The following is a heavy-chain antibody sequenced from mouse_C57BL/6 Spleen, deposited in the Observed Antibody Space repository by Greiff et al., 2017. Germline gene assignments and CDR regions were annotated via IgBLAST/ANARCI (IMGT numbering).Heavy chain of an antibody. CDR2: IDPEDGET. Sequence: EVKLQESGAELVKPGASVKLSCTASGFNIKDYYMHWVKQRTEQGLEWIGRIDPEDGETKYAPKFQGKATITADTSSNTAYLQLSSLTSEDTAVYYCARTVYYGSSYDWYFDVWGTGTTVTVSS. CDR3: ARTVYYGSSYDWYFDV. J-gene: IGHJ1*03. D-gene: IGHD1-1*01. V-gene: IGHV14-2*01. CDR1: GFNIKDYY.